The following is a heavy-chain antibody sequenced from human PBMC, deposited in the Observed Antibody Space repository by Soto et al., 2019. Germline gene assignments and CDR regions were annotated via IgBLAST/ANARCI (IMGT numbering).Heavy chain of an antibody. CDR3: ASLGSGY. J-gene: IGHJ4*02. Sequence: QVQLVESGGGVVQPGRSLRLSCAASGFTFSSYGMHWVRQAPGKGLEWVAVIWYDGSNKYYADSVKGRFTISRDNSKNSLYLQMNSQRAEDTAVYYCASLGSGYWGQGTLVTVSS. D-gene: IGHD3-10*02. CDR1: GFTFSSYG. V-gene: IGHV3-33*01. CDR2: IWYDGSNK.